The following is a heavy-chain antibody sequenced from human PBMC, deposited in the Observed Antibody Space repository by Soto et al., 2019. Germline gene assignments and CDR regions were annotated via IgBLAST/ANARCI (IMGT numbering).Heavy chain of an antibody. CDR2: IYYSGST. J-gene: IGHJ4*02. Sequence: PSETLSLTCTVSGGSISNGGYYWSWIRQHPGKGLEWIGYIYYSGSTYYNPSLKSRVTISVDTSKNQFTLKLTSVTAADTAVYYCASRYGSGKYYFDFWGQGTPVTVSS. CDR1: GGSISNGGYY. CDR3: ASRYGSGKYYFDF. D-gene: IGHD3-10*01. V-gene: IGHV4-31*03.